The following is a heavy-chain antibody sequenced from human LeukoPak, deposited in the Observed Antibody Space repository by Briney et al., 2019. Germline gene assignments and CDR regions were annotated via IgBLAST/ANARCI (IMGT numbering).Heavy chain of an antibody. D-gene: IGHD6-13*01. CDR3: ASGTAAGYYYYYMDV. CDR1: GFTFSSYA. V-gene: IGHV3-23*01. CDR2: ISGSGGST. J-gene: IGHJ6*03. Sequence: GGSLRLSCAASGFTFSSYAMSWVREAPGKGLEWVSAISGSGGSTYYADSVRGRFTISRDNSKNTLYLQVNSLRAEDTAVYYCASGTAAGYYYYYMDVWGKGTTGTVSS.